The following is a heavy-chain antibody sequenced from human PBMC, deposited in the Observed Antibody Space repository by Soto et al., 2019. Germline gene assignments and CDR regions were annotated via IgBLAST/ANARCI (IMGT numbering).Heavy chain of an antibody. CDR2: VSGSGGST. CDR1: GGSISSYY. V-gene: IGHV3-23*01. D-gene: IGHD6-13*01. Sequence: PSETLSLTCTVSGGSISSYYWSWVRQAPGKGLEWVAFVSGSGGSTDYADSVKGRFTISRDNSKSTLYLQLNSLRAEDTAMYYCAKRSFQLGLPFDYWGQGTLVTVSS. CDR3: AKRSFQLGLPFDY. J-gene: IGHJ4*02.